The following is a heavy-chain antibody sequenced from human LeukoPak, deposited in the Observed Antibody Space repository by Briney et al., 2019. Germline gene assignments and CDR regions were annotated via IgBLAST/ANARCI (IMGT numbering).Heavy chain of an antibody. Sequence: SVKVSCKASGGTFSSYAISWVRQASGQGLEWMGGIIPIFGTANYAQKFQGRVTITTDESTSTAYMELSSLRSEDTAVYYCARDSSGYFANFDYWGQGTLVTVSS. CDR3: ARDSSGYFANFDY. J-gene: IGHJ4*02. V-gene: IGHV1-69*05. D-gene: IGHD3-22*01. CDR2: IIPIFGTA. CDR1: GGTFSSYA.